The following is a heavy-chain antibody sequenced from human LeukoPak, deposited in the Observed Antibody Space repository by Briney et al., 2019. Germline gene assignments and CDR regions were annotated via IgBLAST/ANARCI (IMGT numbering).Heavy chain of an antibody. V-gene: IGHV4-39*01. CDR2: IFYSGAA. Sequence: GSLRLSCAASGFTFSDYHMSWIRQPPGKGLEWIGSIFYSGAAHCNPSLKSRVTISVDTSNNQFSLMLSSVTAADTAVYYCARRIANRNWFDPWGQGTLVTVSS. D-gene: IGHD1/OR15-1a*01. CDR1: GFTFSDYH. CDR3: ARRIANRNWFDP. J-gene: IGHJ5*02.